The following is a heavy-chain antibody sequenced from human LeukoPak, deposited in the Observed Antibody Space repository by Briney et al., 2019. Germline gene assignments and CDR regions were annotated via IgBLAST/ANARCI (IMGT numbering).Heavy chain of an antibody. V-gene: IGHV1-18*01. Sequence: ASVKVSCKASGYTFTSYGISWVRQAPGQGLEWMGWISAYNGNTNYAQKLQGRVTMTTDTSTSTAYMELRSLRCDDTAVYYCAGGNGDTFGGVIVNENFDYWGQGTLVTVSS. CDR2: ISAYNGNT. J-gene: IGHJ4*02. D-gene: IGHD3-16*02. CDR3: AGGNGDTFGGVIVNENFDY. CDR1: GYTFTSYG.